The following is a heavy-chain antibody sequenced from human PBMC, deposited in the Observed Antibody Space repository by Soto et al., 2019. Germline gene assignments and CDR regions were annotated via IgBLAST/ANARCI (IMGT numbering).Heavy chain of an antibody. CDR1: GYTFTSYA. J-gene: IGHJ4*02. V-gene: IGHV1-3*01. CDR2: INAGNGNT. CDR3: AREGLRGYSGYDPNYYFDY. D-gene: IGHD5-12*01. Sequence: ASVKVSCKASGYTFTSYAMHWVRQAPGQRLEWMGWINAGNGNTKYSQKFQGRVTITRDTSASTAYMELNSLRAEDTAVYYCAREGLRGYSGYDPNYYFDYWGQGTLVTVSS.